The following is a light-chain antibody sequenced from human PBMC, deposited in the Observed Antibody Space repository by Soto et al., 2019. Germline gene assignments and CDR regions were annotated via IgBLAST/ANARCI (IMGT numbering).Light chain of an antibody. CDR1: QDIGGR. J-gene: IGKJ1*01. Sequence: DIPLTHCPPSVSGSVGDRLNITCRASQDIGGRLAWFQQKPGKAPKLLIYDASSLESGVPSRFSGSGSGTEFTLTISSLQPDDSATYYGQQYNSYSKTFGQGTKVEIK. CDR3: QQYNSYSKT. V-gene: IGKV1-5*01. CDR2: DAS.